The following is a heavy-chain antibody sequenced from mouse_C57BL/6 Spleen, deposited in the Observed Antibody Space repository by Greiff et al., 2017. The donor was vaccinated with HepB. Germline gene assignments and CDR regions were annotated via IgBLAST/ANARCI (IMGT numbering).Heavy chain of an antibody. D-gene: IGHD1-1*01. J-gene: IGHJ1*03. CDR3: ARRGNYYGSSSWYFDV. CDR1: GYTFTGYW. CDR2: ILPGSGST. V-gene: IGHV1-9*01. Sequence: QVQLQQSGAELMKPGASVKLSCKATGYTFTGYWIEWVKQRPGHGLEWIGEILPGSGSTNYNEKFKGKATFTADTSSNTAYMQLSSLTTEDSAIYYCARRGNYYGSSSWYFDVWGTGTTVTVSS.